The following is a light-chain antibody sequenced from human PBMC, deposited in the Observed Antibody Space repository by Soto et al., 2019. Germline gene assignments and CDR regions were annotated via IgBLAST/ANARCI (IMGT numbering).Light chain of an antibody. CDR3: QQRGNWPSLT. CDR1: QSVSSQ. Sequence: EIVLTQSPATLSLSPGERATLSCRASQSVSSQLASYQQTPGQAPRLLIYDASNRATGIPARFRGSGSGTDFTLTITSLEPEDFAVYYCQQRGNWPSLTFGGGTKVDIK. V-gene: IGKV3-11*01. J-gene: IGKJ4*01. CDR2: DAS.